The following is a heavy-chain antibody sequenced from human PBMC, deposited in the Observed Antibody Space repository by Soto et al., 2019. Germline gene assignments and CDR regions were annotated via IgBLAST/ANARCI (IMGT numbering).Heavy chain of an antibody. D-gene: IGHD2-2*01. CDR3: AHSPYPENYFDY. Sequence: GLDLEWLALIYWDDDKRYSPSLKSRLTITKDTSKNQVVLTMTNMDPVYTATYYCAHSPYPENYFDYWGQGTLVTVSS. J-gene: IGHJ4*02. CDR2: IYWDDDK. V-gene: IGHV2-5*02.